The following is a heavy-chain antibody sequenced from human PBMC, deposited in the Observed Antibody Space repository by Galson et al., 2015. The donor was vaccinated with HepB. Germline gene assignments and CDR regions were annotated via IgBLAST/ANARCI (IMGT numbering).Heavy chain of an antibody. Sequence: SVKVSCKASGDTFNKYAFNWVRQAPGQGLEWMGRTIPFGGLVNYAQKFQGRVTISADRSTSTVYMELSSLRSDDTAVYYCARGMIRGGVAYYFDYWGQGTLVTVSS. CDR2: TIPFGGLV. J-gene: IGHJ4*02. CDR1: GDTFNKYA. CDR3: ARGMIRGGVAYYFDY. V-gene: IGHV1-69*04. D-gene: IGHD3-10*01.